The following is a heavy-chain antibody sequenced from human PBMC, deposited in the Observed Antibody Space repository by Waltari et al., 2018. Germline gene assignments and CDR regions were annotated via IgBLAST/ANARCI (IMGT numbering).Heavy chain of an antibody. J-gene: IGHJ5*02. CDR1: GGSISSGSYY. CDR3: ARATAAAGTSKFDP. CDR2: IYTSGST. D-gene: IGHD6-13*01. Sequence: QVQLQESGPGLVKPSQTLSLTCTVSGGSISSGSYYWSWIRQPAGKGLEWIGRIYTSGSTNYNPSLKSRVTISVDTSKNQFSLKLSSVTAADTAVYYCARATAAAGTSKFDPWGQGTLVTVSS. V-gene: IGHV4-61*02.